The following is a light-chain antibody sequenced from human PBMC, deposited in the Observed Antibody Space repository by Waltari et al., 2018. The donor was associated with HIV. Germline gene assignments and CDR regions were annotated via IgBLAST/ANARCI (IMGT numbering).Light chain of an antibody. CDR2: EVN. V-gene: IGLV2-23*02. Sequence: QSALTQPASVSGSPGQSITISCTVTSSDVGSDTLVSWYQQYPGKAPKLMIYEVNKRPSGISNRCSGAKSGNTASLTISGLQAEDEADYYCCSYAGSRRVFGTGTKVTVL. J-gene: IGLJ1*01. CDR1: SSDVGSDTL. CDR3: CSYAGSRRV.